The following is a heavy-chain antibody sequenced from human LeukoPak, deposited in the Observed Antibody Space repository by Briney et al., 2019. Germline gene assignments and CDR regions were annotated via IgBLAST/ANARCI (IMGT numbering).Heavy chain of an antibody. J-gene: IGHJ4*02. D-gene: IGHD3-10*01. CDR3: ARASGEFLGGGWSRD. V-gene: IGHV4-39*07. CDR1: GGSISSSSYY. Sequence: SETLSLTCTVSGGSISSSSYYWGWIRQPPGKGLEWIGSIYYSGSTYYNPSLKSRVTISVDTSKNQFSLKLSSVTAADTAVYYCARASGEFLGGGWSRDWGQGTLVTVSS. CDR2: IYYSGST.